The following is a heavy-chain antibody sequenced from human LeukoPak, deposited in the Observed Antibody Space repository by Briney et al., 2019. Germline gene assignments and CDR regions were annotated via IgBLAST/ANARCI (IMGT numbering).Heavy chain of an antibody. D-gene: IGHD5-24*01. Sequence: PSATLSLTCTVSGDSVSSSISYWGWIRQAPGKGLEGIGSVYYTGRTDYTPSLKTRATIYMDPSKNHFSLNLTSVTVADTAVYYCARDDGSSMTNNINWYVHWGQGTLVTVSS. CDR3: ARDDGSSMTNNINWYVH. J-gene: IGHJ5*02. CDR1: GDSVSSSISY. V-gene: IGHV4-39*02. CDR2: VYYTGRT.